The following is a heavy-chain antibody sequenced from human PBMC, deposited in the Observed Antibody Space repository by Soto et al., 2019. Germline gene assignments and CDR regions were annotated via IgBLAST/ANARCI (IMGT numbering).Heavy chain of an antibody. CDR2: INSDGSST. V-gene: IGHV3-74*01. CDR1: GFTFSSYW. CDR3: ARSGVPAAVYYYGMDV. J-gene: IGHJ6*02. Sequence: EVQLVESGGGLVQPGGSLRLSCAASGFTFSSYWMHWVRQAPGKGLVWVSRINSDGSSTSYADSVKGRFTISRDNAKNTRYLQMNSLRAEDTAVYYCARSGVPAAVYYYGMDVWGQGTTVTVSS. D-gene: IGHD2-2*01.